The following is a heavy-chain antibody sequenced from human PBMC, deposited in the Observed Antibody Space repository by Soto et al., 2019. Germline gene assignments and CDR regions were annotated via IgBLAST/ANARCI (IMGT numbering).Heavy chain of an antibody. CDR2: IYTSGST. V-gene: IGHV4-4*07. Sequence: QVQLQESGPGLVKPSETLSLTCTVSGGSISSYYWRWIRQPAGKGLEWIGRIYTSGSTNYNPSLKSRVTMSVDTSKNQFSLKLSSVTAADTAVYYCARDSDITTSYWYFDLWGRGTLVTVSS. CDR1: GGSISSYY. CDR3: ARDSDITTSYWYFDL. D-gene: IGHD1-1*01. J-gene: IGHJ2*01.